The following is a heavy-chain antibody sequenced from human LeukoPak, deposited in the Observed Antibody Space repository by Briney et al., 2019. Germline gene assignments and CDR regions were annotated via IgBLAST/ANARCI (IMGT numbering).Heavy chain of an antibody. J-gene: IGHJ4*02. Sequence: SETLSLTCTVSGGSISSYYWGWIRQPPGKGLEWIGSIYYSGSTYYNPSLKSRVTISVDTSKNQFSLKLSSVTAADTAVYYCARHPISGYYYFDYWGQGTLVTVSS. CDR3: ARHPISGYYYFDY. CDR1: GGSISSYY. CDR2: IYYSGST. D-gene: IGHD3-22*01. V-gene: IGHV4-39*01.